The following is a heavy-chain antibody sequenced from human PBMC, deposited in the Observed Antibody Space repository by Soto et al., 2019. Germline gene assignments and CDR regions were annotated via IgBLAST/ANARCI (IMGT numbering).Heavy chain of an antibody. V-gene: IGHV4-4*02. CDR1: GGSINRAPR. J-gene: IGHJ3*02. CDR3: SRTNGYSIPTCFCDI. Sequence: SETLYISCAVFGGSINRAPRCSEVRQPPVKGLEWIGEIYHRGSPNYNPSLKSRVTISVDKSKNQFSLRLNSVTAADMAMYYCSRTNGYSIPTCFCDIWGQGTMVT. D-gene: IGHD6-13*01. CDR2: IYHRGSP.